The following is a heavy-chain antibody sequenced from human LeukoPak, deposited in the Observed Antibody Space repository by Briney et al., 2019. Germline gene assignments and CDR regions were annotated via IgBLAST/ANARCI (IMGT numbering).Heavy chain of an antibody. CDR1: GYIFTGYY. CDR3: ARRAGPLDYYDSSGLWYFDL. D-gene: IGHD3-22*01. CDR2: INPNRGGT. J-gene: IGHJ2*01. V-gene: IGHV1-2*02. Sequence: ASVKVSCKASGYIFTGYYIHWVRQAPGQGLEWMGWINPNRGGTNYAQKFQGRVTMTRDTSISTAYMELSRLRSDDTAVYYCARRAGPLDYYDSSGLWYFDLWGRGTLVTVSS.